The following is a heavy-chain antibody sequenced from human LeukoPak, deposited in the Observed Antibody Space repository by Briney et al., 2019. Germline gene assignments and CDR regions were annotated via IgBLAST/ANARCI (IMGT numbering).Heavy chain of an antibody. Sequence: PGGSLRLSCAASGFTFSSYWMGWVRQAPGKGLELVANIKQDGSEKYYVDSVKGRFTISRDNAKNSLYLQMNSLRAEDTAVYYCARLMDDILTGYDYFDYWGQGSLVTVSS. V-gene: IGHV3-7*01. D-gene: IGHD3-9*01. J-gene: IGHJ4*02. CDR2: IKQDGSEK. CDR3: ARLMDDILTGYDYFDY. CDR1: GFTFSSYW.